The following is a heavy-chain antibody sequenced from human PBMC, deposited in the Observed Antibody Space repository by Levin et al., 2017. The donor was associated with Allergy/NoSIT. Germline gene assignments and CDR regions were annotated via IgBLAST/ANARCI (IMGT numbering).Heavy chain of an antibody. J-gene: IGHJ4*02. CDR3: ARDRTDGDFGAPVDY. Sequence: GESLKISCAASGFPFSNYAMHWVRQAPGKGLEWVAVISYDGSNKSYADSVKGRFTISRDNSKNTLYLQMNSLRAEDTSFYYCARDRTDGDFGAPVDYWGQGTLVTVSS. CDR2: ISYDGSNK. CDR1: GFPFSNYA. D-gene: IGHD4-17*01. V-gene: IGHV3-30-3*01.